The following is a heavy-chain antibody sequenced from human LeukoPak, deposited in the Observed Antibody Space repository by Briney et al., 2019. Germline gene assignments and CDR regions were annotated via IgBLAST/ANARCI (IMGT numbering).Heavy chain of an antibody. Sequence: GGSLRLSCAASGXTFSSYSMNWVRQAPGKGLEWVSSISSSSSYIYYADSVKGRFTISRDNAKNSLYLQMNSLRAEDTAVYYCARAVYGFDAFDIWGQGTMVTVSS. CDR2: ISSSSSYI. D-gene: IGHD4-17*01. CDR3: ARAVYGFDAFDI. V-gene: IGHV3-21*01. J-gene: IGHJ3*02. CDR1: GXTFSSYS.